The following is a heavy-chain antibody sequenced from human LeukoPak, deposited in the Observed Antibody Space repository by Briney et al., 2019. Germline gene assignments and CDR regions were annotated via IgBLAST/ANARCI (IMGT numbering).Heavy chain of an antibody. CDR2: ISWNSGTR. CDR1: GFTFDDYA. Sequence: GGSLRLSCAASGFTFDDYAMHWARQAPGKGLEWVSSISWNSGTRRYADSVKGRFTISRDNAKNSLYLQMNSLRAEDTAVYYCARDGLFPAFDAFDIWGQGTMVTVSS. D-gene: IGHD2-21*01. V-gene: IGHV3-9*01. J-gene: IGHJ3*02. CDR3: ARDGLFPAFDAFDI.